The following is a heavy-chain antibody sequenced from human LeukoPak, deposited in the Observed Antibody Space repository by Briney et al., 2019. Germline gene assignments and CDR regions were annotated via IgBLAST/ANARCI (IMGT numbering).Heavy chain of an antibody. J-gene: IGHJ4*02. CDR3: ARLGIGVVPSAMLGDYYFDY. V-gene: IGHV4-59*08. CDR2: IYYSGST. CDR1: GGSISSYY. D-gene: IGHD2-2*01. Sequence: SETLSLTCTVSGGSISSYYWSWIQQPPGKGLEWIGYIYYSGSTNYNPSLKSRVTISVDTSENQFSLKLTSVTAADTAVYYCARLGIGVVPSAMLGDYYFDYWGQGTLVTVSS.